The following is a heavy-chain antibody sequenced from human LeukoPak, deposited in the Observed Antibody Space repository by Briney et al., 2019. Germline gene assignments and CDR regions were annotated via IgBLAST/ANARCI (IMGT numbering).Heavy chain of an antibody. Sequence: SETLSLTCAVYGGSFSDYFWNWIRQPPGKGLEWLGEINHGGGTRYNPSLKSRASISVDTSKKQFSLNLTSVTAADTAVYYCARGEDGTGDYRPTYFDSWGQGTLVTVSS. CDR2: INHGGGT. V-gene: IGHV4-34*01. CDR3: ARGEDGTGDYRPTYFDS. D-gene: IGHD4-17*01. CDR1: GGSFSDYF. J-gene: IGHJ4*02.